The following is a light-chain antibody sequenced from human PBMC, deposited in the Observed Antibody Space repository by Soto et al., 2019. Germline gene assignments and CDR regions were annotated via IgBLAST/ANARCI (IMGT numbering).Light chain of an antibody. J-gene: IGLJ2*01. CDR1: SSDVGGYNY. CDR3: SSYADINNVV. Sequence: QSVLTQPPSASGSPGQSVTISCTGTSSDVGGYNYVSWYQQHPGKAPKLMIYEVSKRPSGVPDRFSGSKSGNTASLTVSGLQAEDEADYYCSSYADINNVVLGGGTKL. V-gene: IGLV2-8*01. CDR2: EVS.